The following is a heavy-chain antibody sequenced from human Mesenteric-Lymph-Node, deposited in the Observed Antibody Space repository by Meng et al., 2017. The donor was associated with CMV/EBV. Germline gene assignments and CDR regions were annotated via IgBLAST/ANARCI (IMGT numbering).Heavy chain of an antibody. J-gene: IGHJ4*02. Sequence: ASVKVSCKASGYTFTNYDINWVRQATGQGLEWMGWVNPNSGNTGYAQKFQGRVTITRSTSITTAYMELSSLRSEDTAVYYCARDVSGSSGYGHWGQGTLVTVSS. CDR3: ARDVSGSSGYGH. D-gene: IGHD3-22*01. CDR1: GYTFTNYD. CDR2: VNPNSGNT. V-gene: IGHV1-8*03.